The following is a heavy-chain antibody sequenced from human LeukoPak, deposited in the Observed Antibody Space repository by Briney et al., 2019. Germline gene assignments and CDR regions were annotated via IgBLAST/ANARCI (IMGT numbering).Heavy chain of an antibody. J-gene: IGHJ4*02. CDR3: AKDRYYDSSGPWGY. V-gene: IGHV3-23*01. CDR2: ISGSGGST. CDR1: GFTFSSYT. D-gene: IGHD3-22*01. Sequence: PGGSLRLSCAASGFTFSSYTMSWVRQAPGKGLEWVSGISGSGGSTYYADSVEGRFTISRDNSKNTLYLQMNSLRAEDTAVYYCAKDRYYDSSGPWGYWGQGTLVTVSS.